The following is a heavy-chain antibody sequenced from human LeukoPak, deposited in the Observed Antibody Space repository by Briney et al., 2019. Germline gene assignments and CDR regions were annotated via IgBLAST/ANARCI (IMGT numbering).Heavy chain of an antibody. V-gene: IGHV3-48*03. CDR2: ISSSGSTI. CDR1: GFTFSSYE. D-gene: IGHD3-10*02. CDR3: ARNVYNFDY. Sequence: GGSLRLSCAASGFTFSSYEMNWVRQAPGKGLEWVSYISSSGSTIYYADSVQGRFTISRDNAQNSLYLQMSSLRAEDTAVYYCARNVYNFDYWGQGTLVTVSS. J-gene: IGHJ4*02.